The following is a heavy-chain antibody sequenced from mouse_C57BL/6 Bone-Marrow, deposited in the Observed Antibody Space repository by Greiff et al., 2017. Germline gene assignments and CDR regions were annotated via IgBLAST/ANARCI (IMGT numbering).Heavy chain of an antibody. CDR2: INPNNGGT. CDR3: ARGGDYDVEYFDV. J-gene: IGHJ1*03. D-gene: IGHD2-4*01. Sequence: EVQLMESGPELVKPGASVKISCKASGYTFTDYYMNWVKQSHGKSLEWIGDINPNNGGTSYNQKFKGKATLTVDTSSSTAYMELRSLTSEDSAVYYCARGGDYDVEYFDVWGTGTTVTVSS. CDR1: GYTFTDYY. V-gene: IGHV1-26*01.